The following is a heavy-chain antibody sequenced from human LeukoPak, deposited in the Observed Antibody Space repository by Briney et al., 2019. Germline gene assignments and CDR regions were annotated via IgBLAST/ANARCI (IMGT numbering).Heavy chain of an antibody. CDR2: IYYSGST. CDR3: ARQPLGLVLGGYFDY. CDR1: GGSISSYY. J-gene: IGHJ4*02. D-gene: IGHD3-22*01. Sequence: SETLSLTCTVSGGSISSYYWSWIRQPPGKGLEWIGYIYYSGSTNYNPSLKSRVTISVDTSKNQFTLQLSSVPAADTAVYYGARQPLGLVLGGYFDYWGQGTLVTVSS. V-gene: IGHV4-59*08.